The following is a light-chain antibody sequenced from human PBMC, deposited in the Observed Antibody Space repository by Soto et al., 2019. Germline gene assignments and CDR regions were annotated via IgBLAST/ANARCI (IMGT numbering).Light chain of an antibody. Sequence: QSVLTQPASVSGSPGQSITISCTGTSSDVGSYNLLSWYQHHPGKAPKLMIYEVSKRPSGVSNRFSGSKSGNTASLTISGLQAEDEADYYCCSYAGSSTVIFGGGTKLTVL. CDR3: CSYAGSSTVI. V-gene: IGLV2-23*02. CDR1: SSDVGSYNL. CDR2: EVS. J-gene: IGLJ2*01.